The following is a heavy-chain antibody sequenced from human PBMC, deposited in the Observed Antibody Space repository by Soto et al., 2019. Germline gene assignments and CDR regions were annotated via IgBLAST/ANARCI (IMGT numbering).Heavy chain of an antibody. J-gene: IGHJ3*02. V-gene: IGHV3-33*06. D-gene: IGHD3-16*01. CDR3: AKGGYYSLFDI. Sequence: QVQLVESGGGVVQPGTSLRLSCAVSGFSFSSYDMHWVRQAPGKGLEWVAVLWYDESNQYYADSVKGRFTISRDISNNTLSLQMHILRVEDTAVYFCAKGGYYSLFDIWGQGTMVTVSA. CDR2: LWYDESNQ. CDR1: GFSFSSYD.